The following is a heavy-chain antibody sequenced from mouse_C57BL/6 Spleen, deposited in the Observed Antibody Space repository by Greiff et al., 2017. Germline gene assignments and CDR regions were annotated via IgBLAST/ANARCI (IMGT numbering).Heavy chain of an antibody. Sequence: EVQVVESGGGLVKPGGSLKLSCAASGFTFSDYGMHWVRQAPEKGLEWVAYISSGSSTIYYADTVKGRFTISRDNAKNTLFLQMTSLRSEDTAMYYCARDYGSSYLDAMDYWGQGTSVTVSS. CDR2: ISSGSSTI. CDR1: GFTFSDYG. CDR3: ARDYGSSYLDAMDY. D-gene: IGHD1-1*01. J-gene: IGHJ4*01. V-gene: IGHV5-17*01.